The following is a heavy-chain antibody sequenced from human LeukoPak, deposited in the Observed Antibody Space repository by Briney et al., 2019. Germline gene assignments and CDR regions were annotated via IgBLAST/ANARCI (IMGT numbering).Heavy chain of an antibody. CDR3: ARPPREWPADYYYMDV. J-gene: IGHJ6*03. D-gene: IGHD3-3*01. V-gene: IGHV3-21*05. CDR2: ISSTSTYI. CDR1: GFTFSSYS. Sequence: GGSLRLSCAASGFTFSSYSMNWVRQAPGKGLEWVSYISSTSTYIYYADSVKGRFIISRDNAKNSLFLQMNSLRAEDMAVYYCARPPREWPADYYYMDVWGNGPTVTVS.